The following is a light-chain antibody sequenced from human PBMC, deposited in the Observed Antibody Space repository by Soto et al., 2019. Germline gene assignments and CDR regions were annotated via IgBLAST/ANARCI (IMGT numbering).Light chain of an antibody. Sequence: QSALTQPPSASGTPGQWVTISCSGSSSNIGINTVNRYQQLPGTAPKLLIYNNNQRPSGVPDRFSGSKSGTSASLTIRGLQSDDEADYYCAAWDDSLNVVFGGGTKLTVL. J-gene: IGLJ2*01. V-gene: IGLV1-44*01. CDR2: NNN. CDR1: SSNIGINT. CDR3: AAWDDSLNVV.